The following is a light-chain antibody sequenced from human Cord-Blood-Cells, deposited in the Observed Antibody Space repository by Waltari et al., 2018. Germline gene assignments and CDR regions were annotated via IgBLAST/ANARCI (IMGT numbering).Light chain of an antibody. CDR2: DAS. CDR1: QSVSSY. CDR3: QQRSNWPPRT. V-gene: IGKV3-11*01. J-gene: IGKJ4*02. Sequence: EIVLTQSPATLSLSPGERATLSCRASQSVSSYLAWYQQEPGQAPRLLIYDASNRATGIPARFSGSGSGTDFTLTISSLEPEDCAVYYCQQRSNWPPRTFGGGTKVEIK.